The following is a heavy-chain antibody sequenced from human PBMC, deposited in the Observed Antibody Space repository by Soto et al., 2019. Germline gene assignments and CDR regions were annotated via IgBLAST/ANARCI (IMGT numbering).Heavy chain of an antibody. Sequence: EVQLLESGGGLVKPGGSLRLSCAASGFTFSKYAMSWVRLAPGKGLEWVSSISANGGITDYADSVKGRFTISRDNFKNISSRQMDSLRGDDTALYFCAKDKYTDSVRRVWFFDYWGRGTLVTVSS. CDR2: ISANGGIT. D-gene: IGHD2-15*01. CDR3: AKDKYTDSVRRVWFFDY. V-gene: IGHV3-23*01. J-gene: IGHJ2*01. CDR1: GFTFSKYA.